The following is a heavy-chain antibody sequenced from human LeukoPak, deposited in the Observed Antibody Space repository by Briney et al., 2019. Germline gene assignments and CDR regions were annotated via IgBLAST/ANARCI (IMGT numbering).Heavy chain of an antibody. CDR1: GFTFSSYG. CDR3: AKDSSIVVVGDAFGI. CDR2: IRYDGSNK. Sequence: PGGSLRLSCAAYGFTFSSYGMHWVRPAPGKGLEWVAFIRYDGSNKYYADSVKGRFTASRDNSKNTLYLQMNSLRAEDTAVYYGAKDSSIVVVGDAFGIWGQGTMVTVST. V-gene: IGHV3-30*02. J-gene: IGHJ3*02. D-gene: IGHD2-2*01.